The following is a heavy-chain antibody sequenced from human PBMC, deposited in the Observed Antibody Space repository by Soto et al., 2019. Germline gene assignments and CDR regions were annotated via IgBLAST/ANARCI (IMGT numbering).Heavy chain of an antibody. CDR2: IKSKTDGGTT. J-gene: IGHJ5*02. Sequence: GGSLRLSCAASGFTFSNAWMNWVRQAPGKGLEWVGRIKSKTDGGTTDYAAPVKGRFTISRDDSKNTLYLQMNSLKTEDTAVYYCTPSRRVRDNNWFDPWGQGTLVTVSS. CDR3: TPSRRVRDNNWFDP. V-gene: IGHV3-15*07. CDR1: GFTFSNAW. D-gene: IGHD3-10*01.